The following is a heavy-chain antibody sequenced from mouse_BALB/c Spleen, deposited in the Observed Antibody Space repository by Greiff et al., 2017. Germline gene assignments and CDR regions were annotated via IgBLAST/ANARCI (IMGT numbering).Heavy chain of an antibody. D-gene: IGHD2-3*01. CDR2: IDPETGGT. J-gene: IGHJ4*01. V-gene: IGHV1-15*01. Sequence: VQLQQSGAELVRPGASVTLSCKASGYTFTDYEMHWVKQTPVHGLEWIGAIDPETGGTAYNQKFKGKATLTADKSSSTAYMELRSLTSEDSAVYYCTRDGYEDYAMDYWGQGTSVTVSS. CDR3: TRDGYEDYAMDY. CDR1: GYTFTDYE.